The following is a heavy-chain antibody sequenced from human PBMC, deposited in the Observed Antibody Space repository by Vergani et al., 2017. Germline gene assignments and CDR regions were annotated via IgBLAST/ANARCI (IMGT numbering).Heavy chain of an antibody. D-gene: IGHD3-16*01. CDR1: GYTFTGYY. J-gene: IGHJ4*02. V-gene: IGHV1-2*02. CDR2: INPKNGLT. Sequence: QVQLLQSGAEVKRPGASVKVSCKASGYTFTGYYLHWVRLAPGQGLEWMGWINPKNGLTKYAQRFQGRVSLTRDTSITTAFMELSSLRSDDTAMYYCTSFPTETSEYYDSTGYYHRFFEKWGQGTLVTVCS. CDR3: TSFPTETSEYYDSTGYYHRFFEK.